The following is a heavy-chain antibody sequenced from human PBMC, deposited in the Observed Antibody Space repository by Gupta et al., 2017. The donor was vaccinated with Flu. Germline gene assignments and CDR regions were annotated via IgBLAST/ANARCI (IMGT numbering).Heavy chain of an antibody. V-gene: IGHV3-23*01. CDR2: ISGSGERT. D-gene: IGHD2-2*01. J-gene: IGHJ6*03. CDR3: AKCGTSTNCYASPHYYYMDV. CDR1: GFHFPDYA. Sequence: EVQLLEYGGGLVQPGGSLRLSCAASGFHFPDYAMTWVRQAPGKGPEWVSAISGSGERTYYSDSVKGRFTISRDNSQNTLFLQINSLRADDTAVYSCAKCGTSTNCYASPHYYYMDVWGKGTAVTVSS.